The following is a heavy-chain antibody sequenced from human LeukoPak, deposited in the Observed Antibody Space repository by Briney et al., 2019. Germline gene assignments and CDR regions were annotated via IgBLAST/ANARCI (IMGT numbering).Heavy chain of an antibody. CDR1: GFTFDDYA. CDR2: ISWNSGSI. D-gene: IGHD3-22*01. J-gene: IGHJ4*02. CDR3: AKSRFYYDSSGPFDY. V-gene: IGHV3-9*03. Sequence: PGGSLRLSCAASGFTFDDYAMHWVRQAPGKGLEWVSGISWNSGSIGYADSVKGRFTTSRDNAKNSLYLQMNSLRAEDMASYYCAKSRFYYDSSGPFDYWGQGTLVTVSS.